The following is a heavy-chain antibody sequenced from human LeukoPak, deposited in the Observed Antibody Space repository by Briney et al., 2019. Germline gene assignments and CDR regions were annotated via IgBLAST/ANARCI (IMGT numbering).Heavy chain of an antibody. CDR2: IIPIFGTA. CDR1: GYTFTGYY. Sequence: ASVKVSCKASGYTFTGYYMHWVRQAPGQGLEWMGGIIPIFGTANYAQKFQGRVTITADESTSTAYMELSSLGSEDTAVYYCARDLTTVTTAGNYWGQGTLVTVSS. V-gene: IGHV1-69*13. CDR3: ARDLTTVTTAGNY. D-gene: IGHD4-17*01. J-gene: IGHJ4*02.